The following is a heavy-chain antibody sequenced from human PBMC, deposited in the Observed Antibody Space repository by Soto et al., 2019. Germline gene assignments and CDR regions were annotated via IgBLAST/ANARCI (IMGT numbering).Heavy chain of an antibody. V-gene: IGHV4-31*03. CDR1: GGSISSGGYY. J-gene: IGHJ4*02. CDR3: ARSRSGYSPFDY. CDR2: IYYSGST. D-gene: IGHD3-3*01. Sequence: SETLSLTCTVSGGSISSGGYYWSWIRQHPGKGLEWIGYIYYSGSTYYNPSLKSRVTISVDTSKNQFSLKLSSVTAADTAVYYCARSRSGYSPFDYWGQGTLVTVSS.